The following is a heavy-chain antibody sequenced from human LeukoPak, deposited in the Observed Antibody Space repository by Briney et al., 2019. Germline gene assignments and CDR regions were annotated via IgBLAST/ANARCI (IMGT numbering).Heavy chain of an antibody. V-gene: IGHV4-34*01. D-gene: IGHD2-2*01. Sequence: SETLSLTCAVYGGSFSGYYWSWIRQPPGKGLEWIGEINHSGSTNYNPSLKSRVTISVDTSKNQFSLKLSSVTAADTAVYYCARGHCSSTSCYFGYWGQGTLVTVSS. CDR3: ARGHCSSTSCYFGY. CDR2: INHSGST. CDR1: GGSFSGYY. J-gene: IGHJ4*02.